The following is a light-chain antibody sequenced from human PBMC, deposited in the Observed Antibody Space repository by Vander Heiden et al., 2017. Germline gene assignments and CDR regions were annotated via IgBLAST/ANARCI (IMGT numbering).Light chain of an antibody. CDR1: SLRHYY. CDR3: NSWETNANYIVL. CDR2: CQN. Sequence: SSDLTQDPAVSVALVQTVTITCQGDSLRHYYASWYQQKPGQAPILVIYCQNNRVSGIQDRLSGSNSGNTASLTSTGALVEDEADYYCNSWETNANYIVLFGGGTKLTVL. V-gene: IGLV3-19*01. J-gene: IGLJ3*02.